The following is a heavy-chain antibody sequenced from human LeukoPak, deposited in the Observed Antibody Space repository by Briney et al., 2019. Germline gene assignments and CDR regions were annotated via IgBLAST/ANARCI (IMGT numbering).Heavy chain of an antibody. V-gene: IGHV4-59*01. D-gene: IGHD2-2*01. CDR2: IYYSGST. CDR1: GGSINSYY. Sequence: SETLSLTCTVSGGSINSYYWSWIRQPPGKGLEWIGYIYYSGSTNYNPSLKSRVTISVDTSKNQFSLKLSSVTAADTAVYYCARARYCSSTSCYYYFDYWGQGTLVTVSS. J-gene: IGHJ4*02. CDR3: ARARYCSSTSCYYYFDY.